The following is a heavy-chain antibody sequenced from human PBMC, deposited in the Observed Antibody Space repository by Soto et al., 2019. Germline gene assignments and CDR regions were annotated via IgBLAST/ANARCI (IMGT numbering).Heavy chain of an antibody. J-gene: IGHJ4*02. CDR2: IYPGDSDS. V-gene: IGHV5-51*01. Sequence: GAALKISCEGSGYSFASHWVAWVRPAPEKGLGRIGTIYPGDSDSKYSFASRGPVTISACTSVSTAYLQWRRPEATDSASYSRAAYSRRFLQYLDLWGQGTLVTVSS. D-gene: IGHD3-22*01. CDR3: AAYSRRFLQYLDL. CDR1: GYSFASHW.